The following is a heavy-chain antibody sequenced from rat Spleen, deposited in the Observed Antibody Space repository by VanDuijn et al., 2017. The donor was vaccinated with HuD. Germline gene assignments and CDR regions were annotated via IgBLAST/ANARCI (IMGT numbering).Heavy chain of an antibody. CDR2: ITSGGSNT. V-gene: IGHV5-7*01. J-gene: IGHJ3*01. D-gene: IGHD5-1*01. CDR3: ASRWDGFAY. Sequence: EVQLVESGGGLVQPGRSLKLSCAASGFSFRSFAVAWVRQAPKKGLEWVATITSGGSNTYSADSVKGRFTISRDNAKSTLYLQMDSLRSEDTATYYCASRWDGFAYWGQGTLVTVSS. CDR1: GFSFRSFA.